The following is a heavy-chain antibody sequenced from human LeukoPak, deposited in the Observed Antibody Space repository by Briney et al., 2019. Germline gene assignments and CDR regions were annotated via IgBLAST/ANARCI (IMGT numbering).Heavy chain of an antibody. CDR2: IIPILGIA. D-gene: IGHD3-9*01. CDR3: ARETIFDWLSFNWFDP. J-gene: IGHJ5*02. Sequence: SVQVSSKASAGTFSSYAISRGRQAPGQGLEWMGRIIPILGIANYAQKFQGRVTITADKSTCTAYMELSSLRSEDTAVYYCARETIFDWLSFNWFDPWGQGNLVTVSS. CDR1: AGTFSSYA. V-gene: IGHV1-69*04.